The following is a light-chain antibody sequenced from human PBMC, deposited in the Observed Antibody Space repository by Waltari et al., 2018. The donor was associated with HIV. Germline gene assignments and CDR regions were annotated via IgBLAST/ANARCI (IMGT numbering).Light chain of an antibody. J-gene: IGLJ1*01. CDR1: SSDVGRYHL. CDR2: EVS. V-gene: IGLV2-23*02. Sequence: QSALTQPASVSGSPGQSITISCTGTSSDVGRYHLVSWYQQHPGKAPKLMIYEVSKRPSGVSNRFSGSKSGNTASLTISGLQAEDEADYYCCSYAGSSNVFGTGTKVTVL. CDR3: CSYAGSSNV.